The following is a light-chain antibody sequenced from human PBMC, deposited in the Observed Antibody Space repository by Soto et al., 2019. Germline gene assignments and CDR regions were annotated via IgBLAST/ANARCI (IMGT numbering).Light chain of an antibody. CDR3: CSYAGSSTYV. Sequence: SVLTQPASVSGSPGQSITISCTGSGRDIGAYNYVSWYQQRPGKAPKLMIYEGSKRPSGVSNRFSGSKSGNTASLTISGLQAADEADYYCCSYAGSSTYVFGTGTKVTVL. CDR1: GRDIGAYNY. CDR2: EGS. J-gene: IGLJ1*01. V-gene: IGLV2-23*01.